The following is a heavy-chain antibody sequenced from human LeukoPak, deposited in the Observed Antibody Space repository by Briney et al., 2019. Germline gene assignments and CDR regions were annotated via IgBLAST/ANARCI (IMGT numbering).Heavy chain of an antibody. Sequence: GGSLRLSYVASGFNFGDHWMDWVRQAPGKGLEWVGNIKQDGSEKNYVDSVKGRFTISRDNAEKSVSLDMNSLRAEDTAIYYCARDFETWGQGTLVTAS. CDR2: IKQDGSEK. V-gene: IGHV3-7*03. CDR3: ARDFET. D-gene: IGHD3-9*01. CDR1: GFNFGDHW. J-gene: IGHJ5*02.